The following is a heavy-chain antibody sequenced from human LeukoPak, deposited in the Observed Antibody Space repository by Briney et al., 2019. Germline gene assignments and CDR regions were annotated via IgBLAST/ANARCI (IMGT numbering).Heavy chain of an antibody. V-gene: IGHV4-59*01. CDR1: GGSIRSSY. D-gene: IGHD6-25*01. Sequence: PSETLSLTCTVSGGSIRSSYWSWIRQPPGKGLEWIGYISYSGSTNYNPSLKSRVTMSVDMSKSQFSLQLSSVTAADTAVYYCASWTGGGGLYSSDSFDYWGQGTLVTVSS. J-gene: IGHJ4*02. CDR3: ASWTGGGGLYSSDSFDY. CDR2: ISYSGST.